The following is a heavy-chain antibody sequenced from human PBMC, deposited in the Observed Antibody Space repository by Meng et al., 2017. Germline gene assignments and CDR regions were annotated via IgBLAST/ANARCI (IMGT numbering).Heavy chain of an antibody. D-gene: IGHD1-26*01. Sequence: QLHLPQSGPGLAKPSHTLSLSCAISGDSVSSNRAAWNWIRQSPSRGLEWLGRAYYRSKWYHDYAESVKSRISIDPDTSKNQFSLQLRSVTPEDSAVYYCARGSYSFDSWGQRTLVTVSS. J-gene: IGHJ4*02. CDR3: ARGSYSFDS. V-gene: IGHV6-1*01. CDR2: AYYRSKWYH. CDR1: GDSVSSNRAA.